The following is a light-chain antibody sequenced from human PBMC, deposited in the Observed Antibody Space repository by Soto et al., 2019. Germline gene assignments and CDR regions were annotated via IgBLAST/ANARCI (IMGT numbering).Light chain of an antibody. J-gene: IGKJ1*01. CDR1: QGISSY. Sequence: DIQLTQSPSFLSASVGDRVTITCRASQGISSYLAWYQQKSGKAPQLLIYAASALHSGVPSRFSGSGSGTEFTLTISSLQPEDFANDYCQQLNSYGTFGQGTKVEIK. CDR3: QQLNSYGT. V-gene: IGKV1-9*01. CDR2: AAS.